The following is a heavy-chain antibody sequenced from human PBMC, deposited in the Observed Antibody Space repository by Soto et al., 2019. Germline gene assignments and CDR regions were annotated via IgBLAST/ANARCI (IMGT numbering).Heavy chain of an antibody. V-gene: IGHV1-2*02. Sequence: ASVKVSCKASGYTFTDYYMHWVRQAPGQGLEWMGWINPKTGGTNYVQKFQGRVTMTRDTSITTAYMELSRLRSDDTAVYYCATDAKYYYDSSGYFDYWGQGTLVTVSS. CDR1: GYTFTDYY. D-gene: IGHD3-22*01. J-gene: IGHJ4*02. CDR2: INPKTGGT. CDR3: ATDAKYYYDSSGYFDY.